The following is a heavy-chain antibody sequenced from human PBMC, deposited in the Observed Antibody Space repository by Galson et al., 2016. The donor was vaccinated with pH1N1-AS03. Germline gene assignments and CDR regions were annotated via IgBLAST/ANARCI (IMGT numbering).Heavy chain of an antibody. CDR2: IIPLSGTT. Sequence: SVKVSCKASGGTFATFAVSWVRQARGQGLEWMGGIIPLSGTTNYAQKFQGRLTITADDSTGTASMELSSLTSDETAVYYCARDRYRDTITDFYASAYWGQGTLVTVSS. V-gene: IGHV1-69*13. D-gene: IGHD2/OR15-2a*01. CDR1: GGTFATFA. J-gene: IGHJ4*02. CDR3: ARDRYRDTITDFYASAY.